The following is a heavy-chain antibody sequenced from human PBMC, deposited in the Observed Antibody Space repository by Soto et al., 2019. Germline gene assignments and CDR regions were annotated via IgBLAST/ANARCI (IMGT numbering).Heavy chain of an antibody. CDR3: ARSLGLCEGRHDY. CDR2: ISSSSTYI. CDR1: GFTFSSYS. Sequence: PGGSLRLSCAASGFTFSSYSMNWVRQAPGKGLEWVSSISSSSTYIYYADSVKGRFTISRDNAKNSLYLQMNSLRAEDTAVYYCARSLGLCEGRHDYWGQGTLVTVSS. V-gene: IGHV3-21*01. J-gene: IGHJ4*02. D-gene: IGHD2-2*01.